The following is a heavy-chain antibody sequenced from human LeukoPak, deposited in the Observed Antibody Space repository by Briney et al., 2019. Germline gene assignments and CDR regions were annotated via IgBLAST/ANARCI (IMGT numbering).Heavy chain of an antibody. D-gene: IGHD3-22*01. Sequence: ASVKVSCKASGYTFTSYYMHWVRQAPGQGLEGMGIINPSGGSTSYAQKFPGRVTMTRDMSTSTVYMELSSLRSEDTAVYYCAREGAYDSSGYLELGDYWGQGTLVTVSS. V-gene: IGHV1-46*01. CDR2: INPSGGST. J-gene: IGHJ4*02. CDR3: AREGAYDSSGYLELGDY. CDR1: GYTFTSYY.